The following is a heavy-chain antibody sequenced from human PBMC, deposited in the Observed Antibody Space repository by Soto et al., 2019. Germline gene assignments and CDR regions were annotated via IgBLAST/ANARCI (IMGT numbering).Heavy chain of an antibody. CDR2: INHSGST. CDR1: GASFSGYY. J-gene: IGHJ6*03. V-gene: IGHV4-34*01. CDR3: ARGLRSILTGYYNYYYYYMDV. D-gene: IGHD3-9*01. Sequence: SETLSLTCAVYGASFSGYYWSWIRQPPGKGLEWIGEINHSGSTNYNPSLKSRVTISVDTSKNQFSLKLSSLTAADTAVYYCARGLRSILTGYYNYYYYYMDVWGKGTTVTVSS.